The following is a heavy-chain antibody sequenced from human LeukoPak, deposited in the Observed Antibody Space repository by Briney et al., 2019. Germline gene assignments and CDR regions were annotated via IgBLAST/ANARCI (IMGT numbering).Heavy chain of an antibody. J-gene: IGHJ4*02. CDR3: ATSHNTAAEPL. D-gene: IGHD6-13*01. CDR1: GFPFSNAW. V-gene: IGHV3-7*01. Sequence: GGPLRLSCAASGFPFSNAWMTWVRQGPGKGLEWVANIKGDGTVKFYVDSVKGQFTISINNPDDSLYLQMKSLRSKDSAVCYSATSHNTAAEPLGGKGTLVMVCS. CDR2: IKGDGTVK.